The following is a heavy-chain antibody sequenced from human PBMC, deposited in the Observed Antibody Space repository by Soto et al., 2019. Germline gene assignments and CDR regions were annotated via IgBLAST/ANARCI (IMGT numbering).Heavy chain of an antibody. D-gene: IGHD3-10*01. CDR2: INTGNGNT. CDR3: ARGGITMDSDY. V-gene: IGHV1-3*04. CDR1: GYTFTSNA. Sequence: GASVKVSCKASGYTFTSNAMHWVRQAPGQRLERMGWINTGNGNTKYSQKFQVRVTFTRDTSTSTAYMELSSLRSEDTAVYYCARGGITMDSDYWGQGTLVTVSS. J-gene: IGHJ4*02.